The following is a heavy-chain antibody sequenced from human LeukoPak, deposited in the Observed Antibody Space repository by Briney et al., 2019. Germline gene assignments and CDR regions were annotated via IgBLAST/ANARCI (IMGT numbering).Heavy chain of an antibody. Sequence: SETLSLTCAVNGASISDRSWWTWVRQSPGKGLEWIGEIYGDNTNYNPSLKSRVNISLDKSKNQFSLKLTSLTAADTAVYYCVLGVGAILLQDWGQGALVTVSP. J-gene: IGHJ4*02. CDR3: VLGVGAILLQD. V-gene: IGHV4-4*02. CDR2: IYGDNT. CDR1: GASISDRSW. D-gene: IGHD3-10*01.